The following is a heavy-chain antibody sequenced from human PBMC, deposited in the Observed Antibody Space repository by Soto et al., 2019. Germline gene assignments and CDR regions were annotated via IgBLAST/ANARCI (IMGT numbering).Heavy chain of an antibody. CDR1: VFTFSTYA. D-gene: IGHD6-6*01. V-gene: IGHV3-23*01. CDR3: AKYPSGISSSSNYGMDV. CDR2: ISGSGGST. Sequence: GGSLRLSCAASVFTFSTYAMSWVRQAPGKGLEWVSSISGSGGSTYYADSVKGRFTISRDNSKNTLYLQMNSLRAEDTAVYYCAKYPSGISSSSNYGMDVWGQGTTVTVSS. J-gene: IGHJ6*02.